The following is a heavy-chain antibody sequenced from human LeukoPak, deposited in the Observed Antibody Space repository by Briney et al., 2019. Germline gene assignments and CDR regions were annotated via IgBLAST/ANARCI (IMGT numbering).Heavy chain of an antibody. V-gene: IGHV3-74*01. CDR3: ARLLSGN. Sequence: GGSLRLSCAASGFTFRTYWMHWVRQAPGKGLVWVSRISNDGNSRTNVDSVKGRFTISRDNAKNTLYLQMNSLRAEDTAVYYCARLLSGNWGQGTLVTVSS. D-gene: IGHD2-15*01. CDR1: GFTFRTYW. J-gene: IGHJ4*02. CDR2: ISNDGNSR.